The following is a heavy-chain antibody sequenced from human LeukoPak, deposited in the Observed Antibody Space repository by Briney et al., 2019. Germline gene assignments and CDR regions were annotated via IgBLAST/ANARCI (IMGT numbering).Heavy chain of an antibody. CDR1: GFTFSSYG. D-gene: IGHD6-19*01. CDR2: ISYDGSNK. J-gene: IGHJ5*02. CDR3: ARDFSGWYYNWFDP. V-gene: IGHV3-30*03. Sequence: GGSLRLSCAASGFTFSSYGMHWVRQAPGKGLEWVAVISYDGSNKYYADSVKGRFTISRDNAKNTLYLQMNSLRAEDTAVYYCARDFSGWYYNWFDPWGQGTLVTVSS.